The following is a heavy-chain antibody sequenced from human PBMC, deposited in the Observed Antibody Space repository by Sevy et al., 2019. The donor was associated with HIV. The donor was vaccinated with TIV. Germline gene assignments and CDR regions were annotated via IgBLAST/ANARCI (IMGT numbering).Heavy chain of an antibody. Sequence: GGSQRLSCAASGLTFSSYAMHWVRQAPGKGLEWVAVISYDGSDKYFADSVKGRFTISRDNSKNTLFLQMNSLRTEDTAVYYCARGPGVVAVAALNWFDPWGQGTLVTVSS. D-gene: IGHD2-15*01. V-gene: IGHV3-30*04. J-gene: IGHJ5*02. CDR1: GLTFSSYA. CDR2: ISYDGSDK. CDR3: ARGPGVVAVAALNWFDP.